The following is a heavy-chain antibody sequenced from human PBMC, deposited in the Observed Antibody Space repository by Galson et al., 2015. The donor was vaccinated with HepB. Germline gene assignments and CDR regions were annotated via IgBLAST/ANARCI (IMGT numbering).Heavy chain of an antibody. J-gene: IGHJ6*02. D-gene: IGHD6-13*01. CDR3: AKFIGLYSSSWRDYYYYYGMDV. CDR2: ISGSGGST. CDR1: GFTFDDYG. Sequence: SLRLSCAASGFTFDDYGMSWVRQAPGKGLEWVSAISGSGGSTYYADSVKGRFTISRDNSKNTLYLQMNSLRAEDTAVYYCAKFIGLYSSSWRDYYYYYGMDVWGQGTTVTVSS. V-gene: IGHV3-23*01.